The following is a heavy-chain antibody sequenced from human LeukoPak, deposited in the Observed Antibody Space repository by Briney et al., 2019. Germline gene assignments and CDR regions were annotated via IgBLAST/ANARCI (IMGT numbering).Heavy chain of an antibody. CDR3: AKGPRTMVRGVIWYYFDY. D-gene: IGHD3-10*01. CDR1: GFTFSSYA. Sequence: GGSLRLSCAASGFTFSSYAMSWVRQAPGKGLEWVSAISGSGGSTYYADSVKGRFTISRDNSKNTLYLQMNSLRAEDTAVYYCAKGPRTMVRGVIWYYFDYWGQGTLVTVSS. CDR2: ISGSGGST. J-gene: IGHJ4*02. V-gene: IGHV3-23*01.